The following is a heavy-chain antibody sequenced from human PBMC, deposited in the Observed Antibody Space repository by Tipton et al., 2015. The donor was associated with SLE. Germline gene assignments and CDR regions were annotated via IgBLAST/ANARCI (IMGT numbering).Heavy chain of an antibody. CDR3: AKSGFGRGSYFHH. CDR2: AFYSGTT. V-gene: IGHV4-39*07. J-gene: IGHJ1*01. Sequence: GLVKPSETLSLTCTVSVASINSSSYYWAWIRQPPGKGLEWIGSAFYSGTTYYNPSLKSRVTISLDTSKNQFSLRQTSVTAADTAVYYCAKSGFGRGSYFHHWGQGTLVSVSS. D-gene: IGHD5-12*01. CDR1: VASINSSSYY.